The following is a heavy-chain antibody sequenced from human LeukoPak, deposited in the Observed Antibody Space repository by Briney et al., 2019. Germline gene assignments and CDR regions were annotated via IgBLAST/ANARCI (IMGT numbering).Heavy chain of an antibody. CDR2: INHSGST. Sequence: SETLSLTCAVYGGPFSGYYWSWIRQPPGKGLEWIGEINHSGSTNYNPSLKSRVTISVDTSKNQFSLKLSSVTAADTAVYYCARDLGGYFDYWGQGTLVTVSS. CDR3: ARDLGGYFDY. D-gene: IGHD3-3*01. J-gene: IGHJ4*02. CDR1: GGPFSGYY. V-gene: IGHV4-34*01.